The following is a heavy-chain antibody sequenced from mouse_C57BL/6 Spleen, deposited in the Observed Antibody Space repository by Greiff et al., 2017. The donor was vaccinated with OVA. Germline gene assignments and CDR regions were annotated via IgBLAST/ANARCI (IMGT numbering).Heavy chain of an antibody. D-gene: IGHD3-2*02. J-gene: IGHJ2*01. CDR2: IDPSDSET. V-gene: IGHV1-52*01. CDR1: GYTFTSYW. Sequence: QVQLKQPGAELVRPGSSVKLSCKASGYTFTSYWMHWVKQRPIQGLEWIGNIDPSDSETHYNQKFKDKATLTVDKSSSTAYMQLSSLTSEDSAVYYCARSGSSGYYFDYWGQGTTLTVSS. CDR3: ARSGSSGYYFDY.